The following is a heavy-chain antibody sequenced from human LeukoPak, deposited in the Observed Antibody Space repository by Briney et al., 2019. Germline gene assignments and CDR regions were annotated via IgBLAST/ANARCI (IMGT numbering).Heavy chain of an antibody. V-gene: IGHV1-69*01. Sequence: VASVKVSCKASGGTFSSYAISWVRQAPGQGLEWMGGIIPIFGTANYAQKFQGRVTITADESTSTAYMELSSLRSEDTAVYYCALDRGSGIFLWGQGTLVTVSS. CDR1: GGTFSSYA. CDR3: ALDRGSGIFL. D-gene: IGHD2-21*01. J-gene: IGHJ4*02. CDR2: IIPIFGTA.